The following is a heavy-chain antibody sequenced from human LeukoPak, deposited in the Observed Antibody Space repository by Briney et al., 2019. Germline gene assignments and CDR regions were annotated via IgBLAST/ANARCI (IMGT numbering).Heavy chain of an antibody. CDR3: AREDETLADNAFDI. CDR1: GASFSDYY. Sequence: SETLSLTCAVYGASFSDYYWSWIRQSPGKGLEWIGEINHSGTTNYNPSLKSRVTISVDTSKNQFSLKLSSVTAADTAVYYCAREDETLADNAFDIWGQGTMVTVSS. D-gene: IGHD2/OR15-2a*01. J-gene: IGHJ3*02. CDR2: INHSGTT. V-gene: IGHV4-34*01.